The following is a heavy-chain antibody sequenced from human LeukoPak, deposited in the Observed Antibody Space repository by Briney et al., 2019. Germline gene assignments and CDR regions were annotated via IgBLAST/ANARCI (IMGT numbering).Heavy chain of an antibody. CDR1: GFTFSNAW. V-gene: IGHV3-15*01. J-gene: IGHJ4*02. CDR2: IKSKTDGGTT. D-gene: IGHD1-26*01. Sequence: GGSLRLSCAASGFTFSNAWMSWVRQAPGKGLEWVGRIKSKTDGGTTDYAAPVKGRFTISRDDSKNTLYLPMNSLKTEDTAVYYCTTDYSGSYPSLDYWGQGTLVTVSS. CDR3: TTDYSGSYPSLDY.